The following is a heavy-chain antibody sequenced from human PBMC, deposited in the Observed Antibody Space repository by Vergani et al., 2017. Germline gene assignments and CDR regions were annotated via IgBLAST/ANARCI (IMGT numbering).Heavy chain of an antibody. Sequence: EVQLVESGGHLAQPGRSLTLSCAASGFTFEDYSMHWVRQAPFRGLDWISGISWNSGYIGYADYVKGRFTISRDNAKTSLFLEMNSLRVDDTAIYYCTKGQVTVSAGHFDSWGRGILVTVSS. CDR1: GFTFEDYS. V-gene: IGHV3-9*01. CDR3: TKGQVTVSAGHFDS. CDR2: ISWNSGYI. J-gene: IGHJ4*02. D-gene: IGHD2-2*01.